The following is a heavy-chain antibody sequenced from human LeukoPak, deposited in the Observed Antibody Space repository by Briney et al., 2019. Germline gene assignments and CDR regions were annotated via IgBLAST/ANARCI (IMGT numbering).Heavy chain of an antibody. J-gene: IGHJ1*01. V-gene: IGHV3-33*01. D-gene: IGHD3-22*01. CDR3: ARERDDSSGYSEYFQH. Sequence: GGSLRLSCAASGFTFSSYGMHWFREAPGKGLEWVAVIWYDGSNKYYADSVKGRFTISRDNSKNTLYLQMNSLRAEDTAVYYCARERDDSSGYSEYFQHWGQGTLVTVSS. CDR2: IWYDGSNK. CDR1: GFTFSSYG.